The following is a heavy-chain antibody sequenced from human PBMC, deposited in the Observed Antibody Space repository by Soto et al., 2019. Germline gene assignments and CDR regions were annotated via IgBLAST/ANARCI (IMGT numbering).Heavy chain of an antibody. J-gene: IGHJ5*02. D-gene: IGHD1-26*01. CDR1: VFSFSSNY. Sequence: GTLRLSCPISVFSFSSNYLSWVRHAPGKGLEWVSVHYSGGSTYYADSVQGRFTISRDKSNNTLYLQMRRVRAEDTAVYCCARHRHPRGTVGATSPLDPWGQGTQVTVSS. CDR2: HYSGGST. CDR3: ARHRHPRGTVGATSPLDP. V-gene: IGHV3-53*01.